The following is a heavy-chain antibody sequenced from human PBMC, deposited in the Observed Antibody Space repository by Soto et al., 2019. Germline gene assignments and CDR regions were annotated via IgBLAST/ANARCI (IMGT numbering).Heavy chain of an antibody. J-gene: IGHJ4*02. V-gene: IGHV3-23*01. CDR2: ISGNTGST. CDR3: AKPGRDGYSNFDQ. CDR1: GFTFSGYA. D-gene: IGHD2-21*02. Sequence: EVQLLESGGGLVQPGGSLRLSCAASGFTFSGYAVYWVRQAPGKGLEWVSMISGNTGSTHYADSVKGRFTISRDNSKNTLYLQMNSLRAEDTAVYYCAKPGRDGYSNFDQWGQGTLVTVSS.